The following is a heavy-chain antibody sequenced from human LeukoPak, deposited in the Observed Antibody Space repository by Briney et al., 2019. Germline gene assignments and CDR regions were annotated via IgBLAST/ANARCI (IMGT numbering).Heavy chain of an antibody. CDR1: GGSISSGDYF. Sequence: PSETLSLTCTVSGGSISSGDYFWSWIRQPPGKGLEWIVYMSYSGSTFYNPSLKSRVTISVDTSKNQFSLKLSSMTAADTAVYYCARVPTVTTSHYLDYWGQGTLVTVSS. CDR2: MSYSGST. D-gene: IGHD4-17*01. V-gene: IGHV4-30-4*01. J-gene: IGHJ4*02. CDR3: ARVPTVTTSHYLDY.